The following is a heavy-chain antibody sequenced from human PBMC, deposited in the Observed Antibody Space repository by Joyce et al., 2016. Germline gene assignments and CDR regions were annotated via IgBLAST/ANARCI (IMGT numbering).Heavy chain of an antibody. CDR1: GFTFNNAG. D-gene: IGHD1-26*01. CDR3: TTPYTGSRWAFAI. J-gene: IGHJ3*02. V-gene: IGHV3-15*01. Sequence: GFTFNNAGMGWVRQAPGKGLEWVGRIKTITEGGTTDYAAPVKGRFTISRDDSENTLYLQMNSLRTEDTAVYYCTTPYTGSRWAFAIWGQGTMVTVSS. CDR2: IKTITEGGTT.